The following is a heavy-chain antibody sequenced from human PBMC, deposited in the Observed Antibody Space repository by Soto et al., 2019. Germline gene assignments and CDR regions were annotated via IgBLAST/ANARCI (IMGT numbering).Heavy chain of an antibody. V-gene: IGHV4-59*08. CDR2: VYSSGST. CDR3: ARRVQANSTVVQGNWLDP. D-gene: IGHD2-21*01. CDR1: GGSISSHS. J-gene: IGHJ5*02. Sequence: QVKLQEAGPRLVKPSETLSLTCSVSGGSISSHSWNWIRQPPGRGLEWIGHVYSSGSTNYNPSLESRVTISVDTSENQFSLKLTSLPAADTAVYYCARRVQANSTVVQGNWLDPWGQGTLVTVSS.